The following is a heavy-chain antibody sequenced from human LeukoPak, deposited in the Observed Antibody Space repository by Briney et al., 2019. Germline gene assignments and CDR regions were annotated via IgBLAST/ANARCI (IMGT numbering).Heavy chain of an antibody. CDR1: GDSVPSNTAA. CDR3: ASATGDHDYAFDI. Sequence: SQTLSLTCVISGDSVPSNTAAWNWIRQSPSRGLEWLGRTYYRSKWYFNYAVSVKSRISINSDTSKNHFSLQLNSVTPEDTAVYYCASATGDHDYAFDIWGQGTMVTVSS. CDR2: TYYRSKWYF. D-gene: IGHD5-12*01. V-gene: IGHV6-1*01. J-gene: IGHJ3*02.